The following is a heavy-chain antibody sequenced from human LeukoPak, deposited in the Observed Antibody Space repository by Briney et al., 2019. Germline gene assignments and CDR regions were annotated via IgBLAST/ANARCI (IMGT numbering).Heavy chain of an antibody. CDR2: ISSSSSTI. CDR3: ARERTPKPYYGSGSYDRYYDH. V-gene: IGHV3-48*01. J-gene: IGHJ4*02. CDR1: GFTFRSYS. D-gene: IGHD3-10*01. Sequence: GGSLRLSCTASGFTFRSYSMNWVRQAPGKGLEWVSYISSSSSTIYYADSVRGRFTISRDKAKNSLYLQMNSLRADDTAVYYCARERTPKPYYGSGSYDRYYDHWGQGTLVTVSS.